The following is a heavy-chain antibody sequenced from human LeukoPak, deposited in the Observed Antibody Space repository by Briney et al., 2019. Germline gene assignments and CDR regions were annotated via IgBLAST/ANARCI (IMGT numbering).Heavy chain of an antibody. J-gene: IGHJ5*02. Sequence: GGSLRLSCAASGFTFSSYAMHWVRQAPGKGLEWVAVISYDGSNKYYADSVKGRFTISRDNSKNTLYLQMNSLRAEDTAVYYCARDGLQAEYNWFDPWGQGTLVTVSS. CDR3: ARDGLQAEYNWFDP. CDR2: ISYDGSNK. D-gene: IGHD2-15*01. CDR1: GFTFSSYA. V-gene: IGHV3-30*04.